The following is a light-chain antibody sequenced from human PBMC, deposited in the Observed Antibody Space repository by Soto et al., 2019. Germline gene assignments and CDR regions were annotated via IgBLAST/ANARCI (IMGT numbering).Light chain of an antibody. CDR1: QSVLYSSNNKNY. CDR2: WAS. CDR3: QQYFSPQWT. V-gene: IGKV4-1*01. J-gene: IGKJ1*01. Sequence: DIVMTQSPDSLTVSLGERATINCKSSQSVLYSSNNKNYLAWYQQKPGQPPKLLIYWASTRESGVPDRFSGSGSGTDFTLTISSLQAEDVAVYYCQQYFSPQWTFGQGTKVDIK.